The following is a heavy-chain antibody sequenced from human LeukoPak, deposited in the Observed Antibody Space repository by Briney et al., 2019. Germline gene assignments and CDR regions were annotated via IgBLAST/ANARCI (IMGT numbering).Heavy chain of an antibody. Sequence: SGGSLRLSCAASGFTFSSYAMSWVRQAPGKGLEWVSAISGSGGSTYYADSVKGRFTISRDNSKNTLYLQMNSLRAEDPAVYYCARGGCSSTSCHIDYWGQGTLVTVSS. CDR3: ARGGCSSTSCHIDY. CDR2: ISGSGGST. J-gene: IGHJ4*02. D-gene: IGHD2-2*02. V-gene: IGHV3-23*01. CDR1: GFTFSSYA.